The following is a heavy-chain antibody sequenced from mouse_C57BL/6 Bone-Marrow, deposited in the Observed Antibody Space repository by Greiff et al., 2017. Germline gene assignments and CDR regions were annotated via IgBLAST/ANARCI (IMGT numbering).Heavy chain of an antibody. CDR1: GYTFTDYY. CDR2: INPYNGGT. D-gene: IGHD2-1*01. CDR3: ARGGYYGTFDY. J-gene: IGHJ2*01. Sequence: VQLQQSGPVLVKPGASVKMSCKASGYTFTDYYMNWVKQSHGKSLEWIGVINPYNGGTSYNQKFKGKATLTVDKSSSTAYMELNSLTSEDSAVYYCARGGYYGTFDYWGQGTTLTVSS. V-gene: IGHV1-19*01.